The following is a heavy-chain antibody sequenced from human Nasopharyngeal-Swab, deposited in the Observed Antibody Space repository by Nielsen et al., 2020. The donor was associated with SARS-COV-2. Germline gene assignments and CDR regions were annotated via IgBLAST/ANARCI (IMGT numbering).Heavy chain of an antibody. CDR2: IYHSGST. J-gene: IGHJ6*03. V-gene: IGHV4-38-2*02. CDR3: ARGQDAYYYMDV. Sequence: SETLSLTCTVSGYSISSGYYWGWIRQPPGKGLEWIGSIYHSGSTYYNPSLKSRVTISAGTSNIQFSLKLNSVTAADTAVYYCARGQDAYYYMDVWGKGTTVTVSS. D-gene: IGHD2-15*01. CDR1: GYSISSGYY.